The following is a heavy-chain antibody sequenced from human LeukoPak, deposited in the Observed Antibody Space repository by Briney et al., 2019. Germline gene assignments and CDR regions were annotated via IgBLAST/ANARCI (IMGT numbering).Heavy chain of an antibody. CDR1: GFTFSNYG. J-gene: IGHJ4*02. D-gene: IGHD3-22*01. V-gene: IGHV3-33*01. Sequence: GGSLRLSCAGSGFTFSNYGIHWVRQAPGKGLEGVAVIWYEGTNKYYADSVKGRFTISRDNSKNTLYLQMDSLRAEDTAMHYCARDRYYDSSGYYSEKDYWGQGTLVTVSS. CDR3: ARDRYYDSSGYYSEKDY. CDR2: IWYEGTNK.